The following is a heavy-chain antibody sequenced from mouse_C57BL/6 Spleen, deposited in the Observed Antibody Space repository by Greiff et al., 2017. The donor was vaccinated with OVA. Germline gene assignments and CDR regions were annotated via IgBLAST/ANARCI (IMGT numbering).Heavy chain of an antibody. CDR2: IDPEDGET. D-gene: IGHD1-1*01. V-gene: IGHV14-2*01. J-gene: IGHJ3*01. CDR1: GFNIKDYY. CDR3: ASYYYGSSLWFAY. Sequence: DVKLQESGAELVKPGASVKLSCTASGFNIKDYYMHWVKQRTEQGLAWIGRIDPEDGETKYAPKFQGKATITADTASNTAYLQLSSLTSEDTAVYYCASYYYGSSLWFAYWGQGTLVTVSA.